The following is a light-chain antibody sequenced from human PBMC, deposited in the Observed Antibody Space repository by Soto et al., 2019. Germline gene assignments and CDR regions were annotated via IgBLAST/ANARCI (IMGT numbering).Light chain of an antibody. CDR3: SSYTSRSTYV. CDR2: EVS. Sequence: QSVLTQPASVSGSPGQSITISCTGTSSDVGGYNYVSWYQQHPGKAPKLMIYEVSNRPSGVSNRFSGSKSGNTASLTISGLQAEDEADYYCSSYTSRSTYVVGTGTKLTVL. CDR1: SSDVGGYNY. J-gene: IGLJ1*01. V-gene: IGLV2-14*01.